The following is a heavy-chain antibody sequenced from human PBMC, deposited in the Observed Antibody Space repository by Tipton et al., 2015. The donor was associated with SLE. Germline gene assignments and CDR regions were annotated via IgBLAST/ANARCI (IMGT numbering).Heavy chain of an antibody. CDR2: IYYSGST. Sequence: TLSLTCTVSDDSIRDTIYYWGWIRQPPGRGLEWLGSIYYSGSTYYYPSLKSRITISVDTSKNQFSLEVRSVTAADTAVYYCARGVLRPFYYWGQGTLVTVSS. CDR3: ARGVLRPFYY. V-gene: IGHV4-39*07. J-gene: IGHJ4*02. CDR1: DDSIRDTIYY. D-gene: IGHD1-1*01.